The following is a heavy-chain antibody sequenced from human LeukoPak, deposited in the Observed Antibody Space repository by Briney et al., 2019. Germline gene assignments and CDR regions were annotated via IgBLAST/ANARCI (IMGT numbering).Heavy chain of an antibody. CDR3: ARVGWNYEPDAFDI. V-gene: IGHV1-8*01. J-gene: IGHJ3*02. CDR2: MNPNSGNT. D-gene: IGHD1-7*01. Sequence: ASVKVSCKASGYTSTSYDINWVRQATGQGLEWMGWMNPNSGNTGYAQKFQGRVTMTRNTSISTAYMELSSLRAEDTALYYCARVGWNYEPDAFDIWGQGTMVTVSS. CDR1: GYTSTSYD.